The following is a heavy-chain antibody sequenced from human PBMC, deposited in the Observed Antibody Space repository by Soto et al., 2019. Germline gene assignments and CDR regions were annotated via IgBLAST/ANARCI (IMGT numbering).Heavy chain of an antibody. CDR1: GGTFSSYD. CDR2: IIPIFGTA. D-gene: IGHD2-2*01. V-gene: IGHV1-69*12. CDR3: ARDIAVLVPALDV. J-gene: IGHJ6*02. Sequence: QVQLVQSGAEVKKPGSSVKVSCKASGGTFSSYDISWLRQAPGQGLEWMGVIIPIFGTANYAQKFQGRVTITADESTSTAYMELSRLRSEDTAVYYCARDIAVLVPALDVWGQGTTVTVSS.